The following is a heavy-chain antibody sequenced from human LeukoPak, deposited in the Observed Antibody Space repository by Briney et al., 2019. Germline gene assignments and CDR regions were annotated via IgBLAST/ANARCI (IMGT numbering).Heavy chain of an antibody. Sequence: PGGSLRLSCAASGFTFSSYAMSWVRQAPGKGLEWVSVVSAGGGGTYYADSVKGRFTFSRDNSQSTLYLQMNSLRAEDTAVYYCAQRISSYYFDYWGQGTLVTVSS. CDR2: VSAGGGGT. J-gene: IGHJ4*02. D-gene: IGHD2-15*01. V-gene: IGHV3-23*01. CDR3: AQRISSYYFDY. CDR1: GFTFSSYA.